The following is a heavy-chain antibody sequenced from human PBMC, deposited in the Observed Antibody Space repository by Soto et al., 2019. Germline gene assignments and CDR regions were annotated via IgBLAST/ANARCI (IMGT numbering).Heavy chain of an antibody. Sequence: GGSLRLSCAASGFTFSSYAMHWVRQAPGKGLEWVAVISYDGSNKYYADSVKGRFTISRDNSKNTLYLQMNSLRAEDTAVYYCARDELRFLEWLPSRYGMDVWGQGTTVT. J-gene: IGHJ6*02. D-gene: IGHD3-3*01. CDR1: GFTFSSYA. V-gene: IGHV3-30-3*01. CDR3: ARDELRFLEWLPSRYGMDV. CDR2: ISYDGSNK.